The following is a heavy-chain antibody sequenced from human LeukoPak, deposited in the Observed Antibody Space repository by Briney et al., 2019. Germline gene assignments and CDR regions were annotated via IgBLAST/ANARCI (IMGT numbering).Heavy chain of an antibody. Sequence: GGSLRLSCATSGFTFSSYAMSWVRQAPGKGLEWVSAISGSGGSTYYADSVKGRFTISRNNSKNTLYLQMNSLRAEDTAVYYCAKRHPSVTTFDYWGQGTLVTVAS. CDR2: ISGSGGST. V-gene: IGHV3-23*01. CDR3: AKRHPSVTTFDY. D-gene: IGHD4-17*01. J-gene: IGHJ4*02. CDR1: GFTFSSYA.